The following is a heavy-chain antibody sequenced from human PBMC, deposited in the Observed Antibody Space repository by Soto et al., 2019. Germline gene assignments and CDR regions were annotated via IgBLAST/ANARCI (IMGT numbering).Heavy chain of an antibody. V-gene: IGHV3-23*01. J-gene: IGHJ3*01. CDR2: IFGSGITT. Sequence: GESLKISCAASGFNFSSDVMNWVRQTPGKGLEWVASIFGSGITTYYADSVKGRFTISRDNSKNTLHLQLNSLRAEDTALYYCAKSQSGSFFAAFDLWGQGSLVTVSS. CDR1: GFNFSSDV. CDR3: AKSQSGSFFAAFDL. D-gene: IGHD1-26*01.